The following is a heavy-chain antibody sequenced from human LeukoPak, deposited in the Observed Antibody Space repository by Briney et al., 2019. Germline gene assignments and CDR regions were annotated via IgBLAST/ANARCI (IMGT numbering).Heavy chain of an antibody. Sequence: GGSLRLSCAASGFTFSSYEMNWVRQAPGKGLEWVSVIYSGGSTYYADSVKGRFTISRDNSKNTLYLQMNSLRAEDTAVYYCARGVYCSGGSCYDYWGQGTLVTVSS. V-gene: IGHV3-66*01. CDR2: IYSGGST. CDR3: ARGVYCSGGSCYDY. D-gene: IGHD2-15*01. J-gene: IGHJ4*02. CDR1: GFTFSSYE.